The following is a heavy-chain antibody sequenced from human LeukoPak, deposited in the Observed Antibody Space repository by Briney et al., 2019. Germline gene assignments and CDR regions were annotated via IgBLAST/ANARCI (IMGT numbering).Heavy chain of an antibody. D-gene: IGHD3-22*01. CDR3: ARGRASYYYDSSGYLYYFDY. CDR2: INHSGST. J-gene: IGHJ4*02. CDR1: GGSFSGYY. Sequence: SSETLSLTCAVYGGSFSGYYWSWIRQPPGKGLEWIGEINHSGSTNYNPSLKSRVTISVDTSKNQLSLKLSSVTAADTAVYYCARGRASYYYDSSGYLYYFDYWGQGTLVTVSS. V-gene: IGHV4-34*01.